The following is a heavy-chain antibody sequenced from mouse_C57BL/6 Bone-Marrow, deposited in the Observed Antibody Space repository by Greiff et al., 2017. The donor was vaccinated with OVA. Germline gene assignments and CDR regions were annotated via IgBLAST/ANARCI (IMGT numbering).Heavy chain of an antibody. J-gene: IGHJ3*01. CDR2: INPSSGYT. D-gene: IGHD2-5*01. Sequence: VQLQQSGAELAKPGASVKLSCKASGYTFTSYWMHWVKQRPGQGLEWIGYINPSSGYTTYNQKFKDKATLTAAKSPSTAYMQLSSLTYEDSAVYYCARSGYSNYVAWFAYWGQGTLVTVSA. CDR1: GYTFTSYW. CDR3: ARSGYSNYVAWFAY. V-gene: IGHV1-7*01.